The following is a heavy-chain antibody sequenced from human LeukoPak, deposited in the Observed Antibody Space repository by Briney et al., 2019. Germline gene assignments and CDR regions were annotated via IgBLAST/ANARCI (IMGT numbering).Heavy chain of an antibody. V-gene: IGHV3-48*01. Sequence: GGSLRLSCAASGFTFSSYTMNWVRQAPGKGLEWVSYISSSGSTTYYADSVKGRFTISRDNAKNSLYLQMNSLRAVDTAVYYCAREIGYYYYYMDVWGKGTTVTVSS. J-gene: IGHJ6*03. D-gene: IGHD3-22*01. CDR2: ISSSGSTT. CDR1: GFTFSSYT. CDR3: AREIGYYYYYMDV.